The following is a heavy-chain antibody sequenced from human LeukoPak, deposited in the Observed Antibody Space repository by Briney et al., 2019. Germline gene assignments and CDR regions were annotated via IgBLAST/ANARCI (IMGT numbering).Heavy chain of an antibody. J-gene: IGHJ4*02. V-gene: IGHV4-59*12. CDR2: IYYSGST. CDR1: GGSISSYY. Sequence: SETLSLTCTVSGGSISSYYWSWIRQPPGKGLEWIGYIYYSGSTNYNPSLKSRVTISVDTSKNQFSLKLSSVTAADTAVYYCARTDLWSGYLHFDYWGQGTLVTVSS. D-gene: IGHD3-3*01. CDR3: ARTDLWSGYLHFDY.